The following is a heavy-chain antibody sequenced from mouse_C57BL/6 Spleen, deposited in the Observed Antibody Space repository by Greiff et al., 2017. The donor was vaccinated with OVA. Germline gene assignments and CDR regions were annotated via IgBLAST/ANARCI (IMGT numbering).Heavy chain of an antibody. CDR1: GYAFSSYW. V-gene: IGHV1-80*01. D-gene: IGHD1-1*01. J-gene: IGHJ1*03. Sequence: QVQLKQSGAELVKPGASVKISCKASGYAFSSYWMNWVKQRPGKGLEWIGQIYPGDGDTNYNGKFKGKATLTADKSSSTAYMQLSSLTSEDSAVYFCARFYGSSYGYFDVWGTGTTVTVSS. CDR3: ARFYGSSYGYFDV. CDR2: IYPGDGDT.